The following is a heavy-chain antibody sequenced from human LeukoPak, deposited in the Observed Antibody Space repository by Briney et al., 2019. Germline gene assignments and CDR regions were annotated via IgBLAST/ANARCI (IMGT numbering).Heavy chain of an antibody. Sequence: SETLSLTCTVSGGSVSSGSYYWSWIRQPPGKGLEWIGSIYYSGSTYYNPSLKSRVTISVDTSKNQFSLKLSSVTAADTAVYYCARPREKWEPTYFFDYWGQGTLVTVSS. CDR1: GGSVSSGSYY. CDR3: ARPREKWEPTYFFDY. V-gene: IGHV4-39*01. CDR2: IYYSGST. J-gene: IGHJ4*02. D-gene: IGHD1-26*01.